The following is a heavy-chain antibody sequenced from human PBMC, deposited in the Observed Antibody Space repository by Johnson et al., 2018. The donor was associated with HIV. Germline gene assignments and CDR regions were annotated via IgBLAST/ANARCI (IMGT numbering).Heavy chain of an antibody. Sequence: EVQLVESGGGLVQPGGSLRLSCAASGFTLSNHWMSWVRQAPGKVLEYVANVNQDGSAKFYVDSVKGRFPISRDNAKNSLYLQMNSLRDEDTAVYYCARAYYTFWSGYDAFDIWGQGTMVTVSS. D-gene: IGHD3-3*01. J-gene: IGHJ3*02. CDR1: GFTLSNHW. CDR3: ARAYYTFWSGYDAFDI. CDR2: VNQDGSAK. V-gene: IGHV3-7*04.